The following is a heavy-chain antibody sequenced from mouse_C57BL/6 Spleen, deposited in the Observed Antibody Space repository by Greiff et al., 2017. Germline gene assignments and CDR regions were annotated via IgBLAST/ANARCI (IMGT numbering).Heavy chain of an antibody. D-gene: IGHD1-1*01. CDR1: GFTFSSYA. CDR3: TRDYGSSSWFAY. Sequence: EVKLMESGEGLVKPGGSLKLSCAASGFTFSSYAMSWVRQTPEKRLEWVAYISSGGDYIYYADTVKGRFTISRDNARNTLYLQMSSLKSEDTAMYYCTRDYGSSSWFAYWGQGTLVTVSA. CDR2: ISSGGDYI. V-gene: IGHV5-9-1*02. J-gene: IGHJ3*01.